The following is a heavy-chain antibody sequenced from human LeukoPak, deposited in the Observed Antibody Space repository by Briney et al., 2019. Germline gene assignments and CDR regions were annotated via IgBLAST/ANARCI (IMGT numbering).Heavy chain of an antibody. V-gene: IGHV1-2*02. CDR1: GYTFTGYY. CDR3: ATLYSGSWSDYYYYGMDV. Sequence: ASVKVSCKASGYTFTGYYMHWVRQAPGQGLEWMGWINPNSGGTNYAQKFQGRVTMTRDTSISTAYMELSRLRSDDTAVYYCATLYSGSWSDYYYYGMDVWGQGTTVTVSS. D-gene: IGHD6-13*01. CDR2: INPNSGGT. J-gene: IGHJ6*02.